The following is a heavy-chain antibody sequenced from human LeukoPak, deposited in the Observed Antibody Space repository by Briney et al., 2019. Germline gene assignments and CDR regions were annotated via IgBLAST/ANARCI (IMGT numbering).Heavy chain of an antibody. CDR2: IYSGGST. CDR1: GFTVSSNY. CDR3: ARDRLPSYSSGWYYYYGMDV. J-gene: IGHJ6*02. D-gene: IGHD6-19*01. Sequence: RPGGSLRLSCAASGFTVSSNYMSWVRQAPGKGLEWVSVIYSGGSTYYADSVKGRFTISRDNSKNTLYLQMNSLRAEDTAVYYCARDRLPSYSSGWYYYYGMDVWGQGTTVTVSS. V-gene: IGHV3-53*01.